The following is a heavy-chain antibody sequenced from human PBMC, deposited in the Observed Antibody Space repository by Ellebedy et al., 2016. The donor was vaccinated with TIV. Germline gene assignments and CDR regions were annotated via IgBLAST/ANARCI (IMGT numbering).Heavy chain of an antibody. D-gene: IGHD5-24*01. CDR1: GFTFSSYA. J-gene: IGHJ4*02. CDR3: ARDAPYLRDGYTFDY. Sequence: PGGSLRLSCAASGFTFSSYAMHWVRQAPGKGLEWVAVISYDGSNKYYADSVKGRFTISRDNSKNTLYLQMNSLRAEDTAVYYCARDAPYLRDGYTFDYWGQGTLVTVSS. V-gene: IGHV3-30-3*01. CDR2: ISYDGSNK.